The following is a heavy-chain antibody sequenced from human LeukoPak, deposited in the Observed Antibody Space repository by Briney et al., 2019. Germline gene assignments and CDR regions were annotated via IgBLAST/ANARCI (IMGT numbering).Heavy chain of an antibody. J-gene: IGHJ5*02. D-gene: IGHD3-10*01. CDR1: GFTFSSYA. CDR2: IWYDGSSK. CDR3: ARRNLRSGSSPGFDP. Sequence: QPGRSLRLSCAASGFTFSSYAMHWVRQAPGKGLQWVAVIWYDGSSKYYADSVKGRFTISRDNSKNTLYLQMNSLRAEDTAVYYCARRNLRSGSSPGFDPWGQGTLVTVSS. V-gene: IGHV3-33*01.